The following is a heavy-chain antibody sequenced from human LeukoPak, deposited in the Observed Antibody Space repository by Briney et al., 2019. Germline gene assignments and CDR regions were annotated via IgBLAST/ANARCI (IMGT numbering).Heavy chain of an antibody. V-gene: IGHV1-18*01. J-gene: IGHJ4*02. Sequence: ASVKVSCKASRYTFPNYGISWVRQAPGQGLEWMGWISAYNGNTNYAQKLQGRLTMHTDTSTSTAYMELRSLTSDDTAVYYCARDGRYNWNGKDYWGQGTLVTVSS. CDR3: ARDGRYNWNGKDY. CDR1: RYTFPNYG. CDR2: ISAYNGNT. D-gene: IGHD1-1*01.